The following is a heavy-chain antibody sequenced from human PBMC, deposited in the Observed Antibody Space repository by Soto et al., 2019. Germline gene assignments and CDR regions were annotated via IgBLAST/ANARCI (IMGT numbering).Heavy chain of an antibody. CDR3: AKGSASGHYYNYNLDV. CDR1: GFTFGDYA. Sequence: EAQVLESGGGLVQPGGSLKLSCAVSGFTFGDYAMSWVRQAPGKGLEWVSSITGNGLSTYYTDSVKGRFTISRDNSKNTLFLQLTGLRAEDTAVYYCAKGSASGHYYNYNLDVWGKGTTVAVSS. D-gene: IGHD3-10*01. J-gene: IGHJ6*03. V-gene: IGHV3-23*01. CDR2: ITGNGLST.